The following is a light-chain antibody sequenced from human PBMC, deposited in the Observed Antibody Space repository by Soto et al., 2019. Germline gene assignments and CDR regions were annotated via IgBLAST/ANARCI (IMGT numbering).Light chain of an antibody. CDR3: QSYDCSLSGLV. Sequence: QSVLTQPPSVSGAPGQRVTISCTGSSSNIGAGYDVHWYQQLPGTAPKLLIYGNSNRPSGVPVRFSGSKSGTSASLAITGLQAEDEADYYCQSYDCSLSGLVFGTGTKLTVL. CDR1: SSNIGAGYD. J-gene: IGLJ1*01. CDR2: GNS. V-gene: IGLV1-40*01.